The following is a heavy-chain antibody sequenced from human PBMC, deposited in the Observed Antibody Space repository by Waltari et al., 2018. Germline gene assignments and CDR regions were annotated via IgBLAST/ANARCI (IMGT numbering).Heavy chain of an antibody. CDR3: ARHGGQGSGSQSDY. Sequence: QLQLQESGPGLVKPSETLSLTCTVSGGSISSRIYYWGWIRQPPGKGLEWIGSDYHNGNTYHNPVLKRRVTILVDMSKNQFSLGLRSVTAADPAVYYCARHGGQGSGSQSDYWGQGSLVTVSS. V-gene: IGHV4-39*01. D-gene: IGHD3-10*01. CDR1: GGSISSRIYY. J-gene: IGHJ4*02. CDR2: DYHNGNT.